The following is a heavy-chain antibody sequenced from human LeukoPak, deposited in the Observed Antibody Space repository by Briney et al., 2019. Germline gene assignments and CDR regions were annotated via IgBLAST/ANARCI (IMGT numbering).Heavy chain of an antibody. D-gene: IGHD3-22*01. CDR3: ARGRRDYYDSSGYPPGDFQH. Sequence: SETLSLTCAVYGGSFSGYYWSWIRQPPGKGLEWIGEINHSGSTNYNPSLKSRVTISVDTSKNQFSLKLSSVTAADTAVYYCARGRRDYYDSSGYPPGDFQHWGQGTLVTVSS. CDR1: GGSFSGYY. V-gene: IGHV4-34*01. J-gene: IGHJ1*01. CDR2: INHSGST.